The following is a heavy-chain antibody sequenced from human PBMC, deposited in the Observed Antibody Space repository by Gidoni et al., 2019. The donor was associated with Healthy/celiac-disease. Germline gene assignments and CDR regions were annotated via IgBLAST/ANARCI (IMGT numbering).Heavy chain of an antibody. CDR3: ARPLTYCSGGSCYPADAFDI. J-gene: IGHJ3*02. D-gene: IGHD2-15*01. V-gene: IGHV4-39*01. CDR2: IYYSGST. CDR1: GGSISSSSYS. Sequence: QLQLQESGPGLVKPSATLSLTCPVSGGSISSSSYSWGWIRQPPGKGLEWIGSIYYSGSTYYNPSLKSRVTISVDTSKNQFSLKLSSVTAADTAVYYCARPLTYCSGGSCYPADAFDIWGQGTMVTVSS.